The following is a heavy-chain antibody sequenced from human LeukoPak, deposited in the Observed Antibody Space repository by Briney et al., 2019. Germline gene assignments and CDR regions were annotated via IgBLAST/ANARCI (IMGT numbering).Heavy chain of an antibody. J-gene: IGHJ4*02. CDR2: IYYSGST. CDR1: GGSISSYY. Sequence: SETLSLTCTVSGGSISSYYWSWIRQPPGKGLEWIGYIYYSGSTNYNPSLKSRVTISVDTSKNQFSLKLSSVTAADTAVYYCATIGILTGYCSGGSCYSGNYWGQGTLVTVSS. D-gene: IGHD2-15*01. CDR3: ATIGILTGYCSGGSCYSGNY. V-gene: IGHV4-59*08.